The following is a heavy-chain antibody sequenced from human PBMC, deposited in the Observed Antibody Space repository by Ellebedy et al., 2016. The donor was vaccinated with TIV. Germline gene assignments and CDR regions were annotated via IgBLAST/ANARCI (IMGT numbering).Heavy chain of an antibody. D-gene: IGHD4-17*01. Sequence: GESLKISCVGSGFSFRSYWMSWVRQSPGKGLEWVANINQDGSDKYYVDSVKGRFTISRDNAKNSLYLQMNSLRADDTSVYYCATDGSYGDYRSPTHAFVMWGQGTMVAVSS. V-gene: IGHV3-7*01. CDR1: GFSFRSYW. CDR2: INQDGSDK. CDR3: ATDGSYGDYRSPTHAFVM. J-gene: IGHJ3*02.